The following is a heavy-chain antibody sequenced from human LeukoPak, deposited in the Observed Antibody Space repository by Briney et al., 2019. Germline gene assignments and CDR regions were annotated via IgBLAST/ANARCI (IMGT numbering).Heavy chain of an antibody. V-gene: IGHV1-18*01. CDR1: GYTFTSYG. CDR2: ISAYNGNT. Sequence: ASVKVSCKASGYTFTSYGISWVRQAPGQGLEWMGWISAYNGNTNYAQKLQGRVTMTTDTSTSTAYMELRSLRSDDTAVYYCARSTYYYDSSGYYYEPFDYWGQGTLVTVSS. J-gene: IGHJ4*02. D-gene: IGHD3-22*01. CDR3: ARSTYYYDSSGYYYEPFDY.